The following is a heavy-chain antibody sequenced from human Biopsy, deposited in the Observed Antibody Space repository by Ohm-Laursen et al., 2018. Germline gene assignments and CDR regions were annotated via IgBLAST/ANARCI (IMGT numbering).Heavy chain of an antibody. V-gene: IGHV1-2*02. CDR2: INPKSGDT. J-gene: IGHJ2*01. D-gene: IGHD2-2*01. CDR3: ARGRRHCSGTCSRWYFDL. CDR1: GYTFTAFS. Sequence: GASVKASCKPSGYTFTAFSVHWLRHAPGQGLEWMGWINPKSGDTDSPQNFQGRVSMNRDTSISTAYMDLSRLRSDDTAVYYCARGRRHCSGTCSRWYFDLWGRGTLVTVSS.